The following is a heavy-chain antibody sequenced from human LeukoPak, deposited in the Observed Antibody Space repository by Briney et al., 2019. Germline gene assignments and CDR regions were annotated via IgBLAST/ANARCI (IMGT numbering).Heavy chain of an antibody. V-gene: IGHV3-30*18. CDR3: AKDEYYDSSAYQRD. CDR1: GFTFSSYG. CDR2: ISYDARDK. D-gene: IGHD3-22*01. J-gene: IGHJ4*02. Sequence: TGGSLRLSCAASGFTFSSYGMHWVRQTPGKGLEWVAFISYDARDKDYADSVKGRFTISRDNSKNTLYLQMNSLRAEDTAVYYCAKDEYYDSSAYQRDWGQGTLVTVSS.